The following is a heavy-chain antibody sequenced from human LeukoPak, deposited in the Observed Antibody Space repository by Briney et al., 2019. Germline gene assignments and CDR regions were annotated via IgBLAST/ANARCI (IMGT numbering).Heavy chain of an antibody. CDR3: ARGPLLCSGGSCYVGGYFDL. J-gene: IGHJ2*01. CDR1: GYTFTSYD. CDR2: MNPNSGNT. D-gene: IGHD2-15*01. V-gene: IGHV1-8*01. Sequence: ASVKVSCKASGYTFTSYDINWVRQATGQGLEWMGWMNPNSGNTGYAQKFQGRVTMTRNTSISTAYMELSSLRSEDTAVYYCARGPLLCSGGSCYVGGYFDLWGRGTLVTVSS.